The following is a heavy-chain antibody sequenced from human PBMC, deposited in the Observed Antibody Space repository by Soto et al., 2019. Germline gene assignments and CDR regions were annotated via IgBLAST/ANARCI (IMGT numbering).Heavy chain of an antibody. Sequence: AGGSLRLSCAASGFTFSDYSMSWVRQTPERGLEWVSTLTRGGTSYYADSVQGRFTVSRDNSKNTVSLQMHSLRAEDTALYYCTKRATTVPTPGNYFDSWGQGTLVTVSS. V-gene: IGHV3-23*01. D-gene: IGHD1-1*01. CDR3: TKRATTVPTPGNYFDS. CDR1: GFTFSDYS. CDR2: LTRGGTS. J-gene: IGHJ4*02.